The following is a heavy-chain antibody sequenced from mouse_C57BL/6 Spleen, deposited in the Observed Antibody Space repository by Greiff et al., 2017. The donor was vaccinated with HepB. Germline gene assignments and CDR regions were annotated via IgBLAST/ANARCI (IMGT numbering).Heavy chain of an antibody. Sequence: EVQLQQSGAELVRPGASVKLSCTASGFNIKDDYMHWVKQRPEQGLEWIGWIDPENGDTEYASKFQGKATITADTSSNTAYLQLSSLTSEDTAVYYCTTVYYYGSSYAWFAYGGQGTLVTVSA. J-gene: IGHJ3*01. CDR1: GFNIKDDY. CDR2: IDPENGDT. CDR3: TTVYYYGSSYAWFAY. D-gene: IGHD1-1*01. V-gene: IGHV14-4*01.